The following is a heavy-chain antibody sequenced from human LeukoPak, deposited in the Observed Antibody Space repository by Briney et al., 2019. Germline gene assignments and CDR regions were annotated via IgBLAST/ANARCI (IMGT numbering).Heavy chain of an antibody. CDR3: ARVEGWSRYTEMDV. V-gene: IGHV3-7*01. CDR2: IKQDGSEK. D-gene: IGHD6-19*01. CDR1: GFTFSDYY. J-gene: IGHJ6*02. Sequence: PGGSLRLSCAASGFTFSDYYMSWIRQAPGKGLEWVANIKQDGSEKYYVDSVKGRFTISRDNAKNSLYLQMNSLRAEDTAVYYCARVEGWSRYTEMDVWGQGTTVTVSS.